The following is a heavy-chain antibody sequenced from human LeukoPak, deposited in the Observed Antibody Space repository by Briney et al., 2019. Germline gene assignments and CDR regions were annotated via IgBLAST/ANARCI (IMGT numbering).Heavy chain of an antibody. J-gene: IGHJ3*02. V-gene: IGHV1-18*01. CDR3: ARGYYYDSSGYSAPSAFDI. D-gene: IGHD3-22*01. CDR2: ISGYNANT. CDR1: GYTFTNYG. Sequence: GASVKVSCKASGYTFTNYGISWVRQAPGQGLEWMGWISGYNANTNYVQKFQGRVTMTTDTSTSTAYMELRSLRSDDTAVYYCARGYYYDSSGYSAPSAFDIWGQGTMVTVSS.